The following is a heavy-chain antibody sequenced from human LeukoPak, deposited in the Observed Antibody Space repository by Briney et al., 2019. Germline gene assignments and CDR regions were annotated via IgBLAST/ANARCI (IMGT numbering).Heavy chain of an antibody. V-gene: IGHV3-11*01. D-gene: IGHD5-24*01. CDR2: IGPRGTYV. Sequence: GGSLRLSCTASGFTFIDYYGAWIRQAPGKGLEWISYIGPRGTYVYYGDSVKGRFTISRDNAKNSLSLQMNNLRVDDTAIYYCARGEMANFDSWGQGTLVTVSS. J-gene: IGHJ4*02. CDR1: GFTFIDYY. CDR3: ARGEMANFDS.